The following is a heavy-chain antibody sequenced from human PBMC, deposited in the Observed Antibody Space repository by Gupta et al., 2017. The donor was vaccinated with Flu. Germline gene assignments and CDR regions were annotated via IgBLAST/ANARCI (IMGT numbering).Heavy chain of an antibody. V-gene: IGHV4-39*02. J-gene: IGHJ4*02. D-gene: IGHD3-22*01. CDR2: IYYTGSA. Sequence: IRQSPGKGLEWIGSIYYTGSAYYNPSLKSRVTISVDTSKNHFSLKLNSVTAADTAVYYCAGNYYDVRGLTADYWGQGTLVTVPS. CDR3: AGNYYDVRGLTADY.